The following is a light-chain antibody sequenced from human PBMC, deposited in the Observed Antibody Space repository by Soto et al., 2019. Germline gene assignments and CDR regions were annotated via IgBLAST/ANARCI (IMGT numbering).Light chain of an antibody. CDR2: KAS. CDR3: QQYNSYSPST. V-gene: IGKV1-5*03. CDR1: QSISTW. J-gene: IGKJ1*01. Sequence: DIQITQSPSTLSASVGDRITINCRASQSISTWLAWYQQKPGKAPKLLIYKASSLESGVPSRFSGSGSGTEFTLTISSLQPDDFATYYCQQYNSYSPSTFGQGTKVDI.